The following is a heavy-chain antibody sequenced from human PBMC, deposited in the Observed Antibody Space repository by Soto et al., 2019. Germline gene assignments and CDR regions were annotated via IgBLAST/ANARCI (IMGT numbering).Heavy chain of an antibody. D-gene: IGHD1-26*01. V-gene: IGHV1-2*02. Sequence: GXSVKGSCKASGDTFTANYIHWVRQAPVQGFEWMGWINPKSGGTRYPQKFQGRVTMTRDTSLSTVYMTLTRLTSDDTAVYYCARDLAKGGGSAGFDYWGQGTLVTVSS. CDR2: INPKSGGT. J-gene: IGHJ4*02. CDR1: GDTFTANY. CDR3: ARDLAKGGGSAGFDY.